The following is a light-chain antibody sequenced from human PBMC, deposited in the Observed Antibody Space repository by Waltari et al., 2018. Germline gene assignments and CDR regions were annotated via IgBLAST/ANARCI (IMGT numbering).Light chain of an antibody. CDR2: EGT. J-gene: IGLJ3*02. CDR3: CSYAGRSTWV. Sequence: QSALTQPASVSGSPGQSITISCTGTSRDAGRYNFVSWYQQHPGKAPKLMIYEGTKRPSGVSNRFSGSKSGNTASLTISGLQAEDEADYYCCSYAGRSTWVFGGGTKLTVL. CDR1: SRDAGRYNF. V-gene: IGLV2-23*01.